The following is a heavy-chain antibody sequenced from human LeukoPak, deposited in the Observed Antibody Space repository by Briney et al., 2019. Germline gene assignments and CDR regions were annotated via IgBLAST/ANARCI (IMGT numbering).Heavy chain of an antibody. CDR1: GGSISSYY. CDR3: ARRSGWYSGMDV. J-gene: IGHJ6*02. Sequence: PSETLSLTCTVSGGSISSYYWSWIRQPPGKGLEWIGNIYYSGSTNYNPSLKSRVTISVDTSKNQFSLKLSSVTAADTAVYYCARRSGWYSGMDVWGQGTTVTVSS. CDR2: IYYSGST. V-gene: IGHV4-59*08. D-gene: IGHD6-19*01.